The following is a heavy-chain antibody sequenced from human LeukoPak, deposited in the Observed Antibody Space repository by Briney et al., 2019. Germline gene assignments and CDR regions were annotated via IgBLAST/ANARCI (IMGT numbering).Heavy chain of an antibody. D-gene: IGHD6-13*01. CDR2: ISAYNGNT. Sequence: ASVKVSCKASGYTFTSYGISWVRQAPGQGIEWRGWISAYNGNTNYAQKLQGRVTMTTDTSTSTAYTELRSLRSDDTAVYYCASGQQLVPGSFDYWGQGTLVTVSS. J-gene: IGHJ4*02. V-gene: IGHV1-18*01. CDR3: ASGQQLVPGSFDY. CDR1: GYTFTSYG.